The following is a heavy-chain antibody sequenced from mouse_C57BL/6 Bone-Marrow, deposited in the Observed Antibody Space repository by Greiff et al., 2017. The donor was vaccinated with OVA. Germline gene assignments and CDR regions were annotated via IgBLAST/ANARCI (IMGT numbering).Heavy chain of an antibody. J-gene: IGHJ2*01. CDR2: ISSGGDYI. V-gene: IGHV5-9-1*02. CDR3: TRDYGSLNFDY. Sequence: EVMLVESGEGLVKPGGSLKLSCAASGFTFSSYAMSWVRQTPEKRLEWVAYISSGGDYIYYADTVKGRFTISRDNARNTLYLQMSSLKSEDTAMYYCTRDYGSLNFDYWGQGTTLTVSS. D-gene: IGHD1-1*01. CDR1: GFTFSSYA.